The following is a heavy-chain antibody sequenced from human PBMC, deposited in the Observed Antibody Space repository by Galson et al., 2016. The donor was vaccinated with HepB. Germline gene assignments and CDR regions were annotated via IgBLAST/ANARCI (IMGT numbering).Heavy chain of an antibody. V-gene: IGHV3-30-3*01. CDR3: ARDDAGYSSGYYIGHAFDI. Sequence: SLRLSCAASGFTFSGYAMHWVRQAPGKGLEWVAFISYDGSTKYYADSVKGRFTISRDNSKNTLYLQVNSLRAEDTAVYYCARDDAGYSSGYYIGHAFDIWGQGTMVTVSS. CDR1: GFTFSGYA. J-gene: IGHJ3*02. CDR2: ISYDGSTK. D-gene: IGHD3-22*01.